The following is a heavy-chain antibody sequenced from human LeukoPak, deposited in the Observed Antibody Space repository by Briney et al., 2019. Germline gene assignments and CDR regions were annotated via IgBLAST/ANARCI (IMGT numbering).Heavy chain of an antibody. CDR2: ISWNSGSI. V-gene: IGHV3-9*01. D-gene: IGHD1-14*01. CDR1: GFTFDDYA. J-gene: IGHJ6*02. CDR3: AKDRTDYYGMDV. Sequence: GGSLRLSCAASGFTFDDYAMHWVRQAPGKGLVWVSGISWNSGSIGYADSVKGRFTISRDNAKNSLYLQMNSLRAEDTALYYCAKDRTDYYGMDVWGQGTTVTVSS.